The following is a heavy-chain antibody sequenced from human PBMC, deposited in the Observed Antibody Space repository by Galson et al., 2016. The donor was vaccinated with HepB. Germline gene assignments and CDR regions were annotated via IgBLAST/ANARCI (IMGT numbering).Heavy chain of an antibody. CDR1: GFTFSNAW. J-gene: IGHJ3*01. CDR3: TTGKGFDAFDF. V-gene: IGHV3-15*01. Sequence: SLRLSCAASGFTFSNAWMSWVRQAPGKGLEWVGRIKSKTDSGTTDYAAPVKGRFTISRDDSKNTLYLQMNSLKTEDTAVYYCTTGKGFDAFDFWGRGTMVTVSS. CDR2: IKSKTDSGTT.